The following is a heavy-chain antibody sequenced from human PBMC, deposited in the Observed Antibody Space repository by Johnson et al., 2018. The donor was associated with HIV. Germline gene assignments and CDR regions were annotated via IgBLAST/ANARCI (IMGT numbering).Heavy chain of an antibody. CDR1: GFTFSSYG. Sequence: VQLVESGGGLVKPGGSLRLSCAASGFTFSSYGMHWVRQAPGKGLEWVSGINWNGGSTGYADSVKGRFTISRDNAKNSLYLQMNSLRAEDTALYYCAREGGGSLDDAFDIWGQGTVVTVSS. CDR2: INWNGGST. CDR3: AREGGGSLDDAFDI. J-gene: IGHJ3*02. V-gene: IGHV3-20*04. D-gene: IGHD1-26*01.